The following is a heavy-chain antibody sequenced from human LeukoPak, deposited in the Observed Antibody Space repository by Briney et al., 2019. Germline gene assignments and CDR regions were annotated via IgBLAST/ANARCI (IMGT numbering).Heavy chain of an antibody. D-gene: IGHD3-22*01. J-gene: IGHJ4*02. V-gene: IGHV4-4*02. Sequence: KPSGTLSLTCAVSGGSISSSNWWSWVRQPPGKGLEWIGEIYHSGSTNYNPSLKSRVTISVDKSKNQFSLKLSSVTAADTAVYYCARVRDYDSSGYLDYWGQGTLVTVSS. CDR3: ARVRDYDSSGYLDY. CDR1: GGSISSSNW. CDR2: IYHSGST.